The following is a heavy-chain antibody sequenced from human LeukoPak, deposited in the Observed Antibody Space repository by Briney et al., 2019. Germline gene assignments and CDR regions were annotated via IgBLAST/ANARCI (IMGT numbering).Heavy chain of an antibody. V-gene: IGHV3-48*02. CDR2: ISSSTNTI. D-gene: IGHD4-23*01. J-gene: IGHJ3*02. CDR1: GFTFSSYS. Sequence: GGSLRLSCAASGFTFSSYSMNWVRQAPGMGLEWVSYISSSTNTIYYADSVKGRFTISRDNAKNSLFLQMNSLRDEDTAVYYCARGGYGANDDAFDIWGQGTMVTVSS. CDR3: ARGGYGANDDAFDI.